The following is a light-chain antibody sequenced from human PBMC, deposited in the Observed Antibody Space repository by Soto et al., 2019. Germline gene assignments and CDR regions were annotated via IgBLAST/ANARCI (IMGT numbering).Light chain of an antibody. CDR3: QQYNDWPRT. J-gene: IGKJ2*01. Sequence: IVMTQSPATLSVSPGETATLSCRASQSVSSNLAWYQQRPGQAPRFLIYDASTRATGIPARFSGSGSGTEFTLTISSLQSEDFAVYYCQQYNDWPRTFGQGTKLEIK. V-gene: IGKV3-15*01. CDR1: QSVSSN. CDR2: DAS.